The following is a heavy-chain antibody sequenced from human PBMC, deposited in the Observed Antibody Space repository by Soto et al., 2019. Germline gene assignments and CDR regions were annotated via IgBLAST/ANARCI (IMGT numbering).Heavy chain of an antibody. D-gene: IGHD1-26*01. CDR2: ISGSGGIT. Sequence: PGRSLRLSCAASGFTFSSYAMSWVRQAPWKGLEWVSAISGSGGITYYADSVKGRFTISRDNSKNTLYLQMNSLRAEDTAVYYCSGSSQPRDYWGQGSLVTVSS. V-gene: IGHV3-23*01. CDR3: SGSSQPRDY. CDR1: GFTFSSYA. J-gene: IGHJ4*02.